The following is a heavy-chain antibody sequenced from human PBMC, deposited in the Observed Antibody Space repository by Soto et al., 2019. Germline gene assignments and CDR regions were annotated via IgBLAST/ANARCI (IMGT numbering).Heavy chain of an antibody. V-gene: IGHV1-2*02. CDR3: ARAGLTTLELATTY. J-gene: IGHJ4*02. CDR2: IHPNSGVT. CDR1: GYTFTDYY. Sequence: ASVKVSFKASGYTFTDYYLHWLRQSPGQGLEWMGWIHPNSGVTKFPQKFQGRVIMTRATSISTAYMELTRLTSDDTAMYYCARAGLTTLELATTYWGQGTLVTVSS. D-gene: IGHD1-1*01.